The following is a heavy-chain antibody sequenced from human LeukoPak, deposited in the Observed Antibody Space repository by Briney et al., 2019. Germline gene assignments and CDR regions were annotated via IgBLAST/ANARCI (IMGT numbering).Heavy chain of an antibody. D-gene: IGHD3-9*01. J-gene: IGHJ6*03. CDR1: GYSISSGYY. V-gene: IGHV4-38-2*02. CDR2: IYHSGST. Sequence: SETLSLTCTVSGYSISSGYYWGWIRQPPGKGLEWIGSIYHSGSTYYNPSLKSRVTISVDTSKNQFSLKLSSVTAADTAVYYCARQYYDILTGSYYYNYMDAWGKGTTVTISS. CDR3: ARQYYDILTGSYYYNYMDA.